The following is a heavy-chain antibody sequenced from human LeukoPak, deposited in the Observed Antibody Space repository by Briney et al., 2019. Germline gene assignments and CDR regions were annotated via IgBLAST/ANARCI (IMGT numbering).Heavy chain of an antibody. D-gene: IGHD3-22*01. V-gene: IGHV3-23*01. CDR1: GFTFSSYA. CDR3: AKIPYDSSGYYYFDY. J-gene: IGHJ4*02. Sequence: GGSLRLSCAASGFTFSSYAMSWVRQAPGKGLEWVSAISGSGGSTYYADSVKGRFTISRDNSRNTLYLQMNSLRAEDTAVYYCAKIPYDSSGYYYFDYWGQGTLVTVSS. CDR2: ISGSGGST.